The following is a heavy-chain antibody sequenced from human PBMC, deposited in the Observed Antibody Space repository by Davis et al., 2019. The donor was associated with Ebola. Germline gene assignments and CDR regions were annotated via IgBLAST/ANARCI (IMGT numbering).Heavy chain of an antibody. CDR3: ARTNDFWSGEGYYYYYGMDV. CDR1: GGSISSSNW. J-gene: IGHJ6*02. V-gene: IGHV4-4*02. Sequence: SETLSLTCAVSGGSISSSNWWSWVRQPPGKGLEWIGEINHSGSTNYNPSLKSRVTISVDTSKNQFSLKLSSVTAADTAVYYCARTNDFWSGEGYYYYYGMDVWGQGTTVTVSS. D-gene: IGHD3-3*01. CDR2: INHSGST.